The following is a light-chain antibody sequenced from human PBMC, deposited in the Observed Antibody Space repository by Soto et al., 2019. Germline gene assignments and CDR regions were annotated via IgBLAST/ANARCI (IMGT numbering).Light chain of an antibody. V-gene: IGLV2-23*02. J-gene: IGLJ1*01. CDR1: SDIGNYNL. CDR2: EVT. Sequence: QSVRTQPASVSGSPGQSVTISCSGSDIGNYNLVSWYQHLPGRAPKLLIFEVTMRPSGISDRFSGSKSASTASLTISGLQAEDEGDYYCASYAGSRTYVFGSGTKVTVL. CDR3: ASYAGSRTYV.